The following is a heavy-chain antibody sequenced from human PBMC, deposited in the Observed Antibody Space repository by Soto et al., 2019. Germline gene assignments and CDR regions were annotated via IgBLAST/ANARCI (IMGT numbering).Heavy chain of an antibody. CDR2: ISAYNGNT. Sequence: GASVKVSCKASGYTFTSYGISWVRQAPGQGLEWMGWISAYNGNTNYAQKLQGRVTMTTDTSTSTAYMELRSLRSDDTAVYYCARGIESAVGLQLPPPSIYYYYYMDVWGKGTTVTVSS. CDR1: GYTFTSYG. CDR3: ARGIESAVGLQLPPPSIYYYYYMDV. D-gene: IGHD5-18*01. V-gene: IGHV1-18*01. J-gene: IGHJ6*03.